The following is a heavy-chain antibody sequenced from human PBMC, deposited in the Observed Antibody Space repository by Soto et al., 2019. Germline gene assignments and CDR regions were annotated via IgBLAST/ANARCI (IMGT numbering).Heavy chain of an antibody. V-gene: IGHV1-46*01. CDR1: GYTFTSYY. D-gene: IGHD1-1*01. Sequence: QVQLVQSGAEVKKPGASVKVSCKASGYTFTSYYMHWVRQAPGQGLEWMGIINPSGGSTSYAQKFNGRVTMTRNDSTSTGNTELSSLRSEDTAVYYCARDWATGTTRVRNDDAFDIWGQGTMVTVSS. CDR3: ARDWATGTTRVRNDDAFDI. J-gene: IGHJ3*02. CDR2: INPSGGST.